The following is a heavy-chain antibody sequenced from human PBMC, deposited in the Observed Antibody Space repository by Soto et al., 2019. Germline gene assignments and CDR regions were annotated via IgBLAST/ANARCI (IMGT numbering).Heavy chain of an antibody. J-gene: IGHJ4*02. V-gene: IGHV1-2*04. D-gene: IGHD3-10*01. CDR3: ARDLGGHGDYFDY. CDR2: INPNSGGT. CDR1: GYTFTGYY. Sequence: GASVKVSCKASGYTFTGYYMHWVRQAPGQGLEWKGWINPNSGGTNYAQKFQGWVTMTRDTSINTAYMELNRLRSDDTAIYYCARDLGGHGDYFDYWGQGTLVTVSS.